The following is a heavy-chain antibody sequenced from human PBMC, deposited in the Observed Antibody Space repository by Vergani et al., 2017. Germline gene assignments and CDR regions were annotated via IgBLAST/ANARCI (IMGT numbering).Heavy chain of an antibody. J-gene: IGHJ5*02. V-gene: IGHV3-30*18. Sequence: QVQLVESGGAVVQPGRSLRLSCAASGFTFSSFGMHWVRQAPGKGLEWVAVISYDGSNKYYADSVKGRFTISRDNSKNTLYLQMNSLRADDTAVYYCAKNVGTGYPIWFDPWGQGTLVTVSS. CDR1: GFTFSSFG. D-gene: IGHD3-9*01. CDR2: ISYDGSNK. CDR3: AKNVGTGYPIWFDP.